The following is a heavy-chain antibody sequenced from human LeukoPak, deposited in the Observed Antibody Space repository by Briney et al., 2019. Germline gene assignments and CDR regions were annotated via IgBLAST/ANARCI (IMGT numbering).Heavy chain of an antibody. J-gene: IGHJ4*02. CDR2: INSDGSST. Sequence: GGSLRLSCAASGFTFSSYWMHWVRQAPGKGLVWVSRINSDGSSTSYADSVKGRFTISRDNAKNTLYLQMNSLRAEDTAVYYCAKGDSSGRGLYYFDYWGQGTLVTVSS. D-gene: IGHD3-22*01. V-gene: IGHV3-74*01. CDR1: GFTFSSYW. CDR3: AKGDSSGRGLYYFDY.